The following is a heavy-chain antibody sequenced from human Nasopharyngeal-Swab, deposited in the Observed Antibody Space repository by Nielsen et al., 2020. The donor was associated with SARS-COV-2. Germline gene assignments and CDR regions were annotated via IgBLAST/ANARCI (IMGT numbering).Heavy chain of an antibody. J-gene: IGHJ4*02. CDR1: GFTFSSYA. Sequence: GESLKISCAASGFTFSSYAMSWVRQAPGKGLEWVSAISGSGGSTYYADSVKGRFTISSDNSKNTLYLQMNSLRAEDTAVYYCAKVPSGWYSALWYWGQGTLVTVSS. CDR2: ISGSGGST. V-gene: IGHV3-23*01. CDR3: AKVPSGWYSALWY. D-gene: IGHD6-19*01.